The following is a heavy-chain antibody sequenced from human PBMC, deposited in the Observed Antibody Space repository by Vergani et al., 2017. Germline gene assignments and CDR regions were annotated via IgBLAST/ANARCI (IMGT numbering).Heavy chain of an antibody. J-gene: IGHJ4*02. CDR3: ARDRNYYDSSGYYEGPF. D-gene: IGHD3-22*01. CDR1: GFTFSSYS. Sequence: VQLVESGGGVVQPGRSLRLSCAASGFTFSSYSMNWVRQAPGKGLEWVSSISSSSSYIYYADSVKGRFTISRDNAKNSLYLQMNSLRAEDTAVYYCARDRNYYDSSGYYEGPFWGQGTLVTVSS. CDR2: ISSSSSYI. V-gene: IGHV3-21*01.